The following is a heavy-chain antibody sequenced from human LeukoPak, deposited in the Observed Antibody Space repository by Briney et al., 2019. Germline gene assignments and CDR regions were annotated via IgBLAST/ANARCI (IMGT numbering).Heavy chain of an antibody. Sequence: SETLSLTCTVSGGSISSYYWSWIRQPPGKGLEWIGYIYYSGSTNYNPSLKSRVTISVDTSKNQFSLKLSSVTAADTAVYYCARVLLVPAHYYYYMDVWGKGTTVTVS. D-gene: IGHD2-2*01. V-gene: IGHV4-59*01. CDR2: IYYSGST. CDR3: ARVLLVPAHYYYYMDV. CDR1: GGSISSYY. J-gene: IGHJ6*03.